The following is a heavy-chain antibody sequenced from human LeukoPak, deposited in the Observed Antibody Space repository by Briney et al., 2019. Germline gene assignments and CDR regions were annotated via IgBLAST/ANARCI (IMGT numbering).Heavy chain of an antibody. CDR2: INQSGST. Sequence: SETLSLTCAVYGRSFSGCYWRWIRHPPGKGLEWLGEINQSGSTNYNPSLKSRVTISVDTSKNQFSLKLSSVTAADTAVYYCARGRLGPVATGGFDYWGQGTLVTVSS. CDR3: ARGRLGPVATGGFDY. V-gene: IGHV4-34*01. CDR1: GRSFSGCY. J-gene: IGHJ4*01. D-gene: IGHD5-12*01.